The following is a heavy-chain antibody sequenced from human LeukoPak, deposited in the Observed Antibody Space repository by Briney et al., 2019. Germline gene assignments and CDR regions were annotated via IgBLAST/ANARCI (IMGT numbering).Heavy chain of an antibody. CDR2: ISHDGGNE. Sequence: GGSLRLSCVASGFASSSYGMHWVRQAPGQGLECVAVISHDGGNEYYADSVKGRFAISRDISTNTLYLHMSSLRADDTAVYYCAKGAYSYASGTYYFDYWGQGTLVTVSS. CDR3: AKGAYSYASGTYYFDY. J-gene: IGHJ4*02. CDR1: GFASSSYG. D-gene: IGHD3-10*01. V-gene: IGHV3-30*18.